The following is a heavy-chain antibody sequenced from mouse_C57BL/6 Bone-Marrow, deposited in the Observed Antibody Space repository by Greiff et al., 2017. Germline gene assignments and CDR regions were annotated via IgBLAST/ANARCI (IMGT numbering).Heavy chain of an antibody. V-gene: IGHV6-3*01. CDR2: IRLKSDNYAT. CDR1: GFTFSNYW. CDR3: TGAYYYGSSYEYFDY. Sequence: EVKVEESGGGLVQPGGSMKLSCVASGFTFSNYWMNWVRQSPEKGLEWVAQIRLKSDNYATHYAESVKGRFTISRDDSKSSVYLQMNNLRAEDTGIYYCTGAYYYGSSYEYFDYWGQGTTLTVSS. D-gene: IGHD1-1*01. J-gene: IGHJ2*01.